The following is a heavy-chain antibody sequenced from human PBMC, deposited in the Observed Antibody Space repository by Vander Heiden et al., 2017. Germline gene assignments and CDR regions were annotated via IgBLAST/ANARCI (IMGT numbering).Heavy chain of an antibody. Sequence: EVQLLESGGGLVQPGGSLRLSCAASGFTFISYAMRWVRHAPGQGLEWVSAISGSGGSTYYADSVKGRFTISRDNSKNTLYLQMNSLRAEDTAVYYCAKDQNHEGEDIVVVPAAKDYWGQGTLVTVSS. D-gene: IGHD2-2*01. CDR3: AKDQNHEGEDIVVVPAAKDY. V-gene: IGHV3-23*01. CDR1: GFTFISYA. J-gene: IGHJ4*02. CDR2: ISGSGGST.